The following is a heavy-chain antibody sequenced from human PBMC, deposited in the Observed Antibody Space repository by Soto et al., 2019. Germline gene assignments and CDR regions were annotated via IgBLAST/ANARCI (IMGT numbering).Heavy chain of an antibody. J-gene: IGHJ4*02. CDR2: IHYSGSV. Sequence: WETLSLTCTVSGDSVSSGGNYWSWIRQPPGEGLEWIAYIHYSGSVNYNPSLKSRVTISVDTSKNQASLRLNSVTAADTAFYYCARGGGYCGSTSCPTYYFDYWGQGPLVTVSS. D-gene: IGHD2-2*01. CDR1: GDSVSSGGNY. V-gene: IGHV4-61*08. CDR3: ARGGGYCGSTSCPTYYFDY.